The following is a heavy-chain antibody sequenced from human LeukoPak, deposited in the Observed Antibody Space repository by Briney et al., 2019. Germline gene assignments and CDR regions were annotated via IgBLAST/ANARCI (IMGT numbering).Heavy chain of an antibody. CDR2: IYTSGST. D-gene: IGHD3-3*01. V-gene: IGHV4-4*07. CDR3: ARDRVNFWSGYSTINWFDP. CDR1: GGSISSYY. Sequence: SETLSLTCTVSGGSISSYYWSWIRQPAGKGLEWIGRIYTSGSTNYNPSLKSRVTMSVDTSKNQFSLKLSSVTAADTAVYYCARDRVNFWSGYSTINWFDPWGQGTLVTVSS. J-gene: IGHJ5*02.